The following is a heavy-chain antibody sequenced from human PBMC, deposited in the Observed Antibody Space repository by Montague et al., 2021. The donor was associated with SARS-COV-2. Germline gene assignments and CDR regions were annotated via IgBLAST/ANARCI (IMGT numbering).Heavy chain of an antibody. CDR3: AGDRGRFWHFDL. CDR1: GGSISSYY. J-gene: IGHJ2*01. CDR2: IYKSGNT. V-gene: IGHV4-59*01. D-gene: IGHD5-12*01. Sequence: SETLSLTCTVSGGSISSYYWNWIRQSLGKGLEWIGNIYKSGNTKYNPSLKSRVTISVDTSKSQMSLRLNSVTAADTAVYYCAGDRGRFWHFDLWGRGTLVTVSS.